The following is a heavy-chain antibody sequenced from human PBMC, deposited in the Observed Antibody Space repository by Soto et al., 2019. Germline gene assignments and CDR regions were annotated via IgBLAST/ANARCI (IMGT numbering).Heavy chain of an antibody. CDR2: VYYSGTT. CDR3: ARDNRGYTTGYAFDI. J-gene: IGHJ3*02. D-gene: IGHD5-18*01. CDR1: GGSVSSGSHY. Sequence: QVQLQESGPGLVKPSETLSLTCTVSGGSVSSGSHYWRWIRQPPGKGLEWIGYVYYSGTTNYNPSLKSPVTTSVDTPRNQFSLKLSSVTAADTAVYYCARDNRGYTTGYAFDIWGQGTMVTVSS. V-gene: IGHV4-61*01.